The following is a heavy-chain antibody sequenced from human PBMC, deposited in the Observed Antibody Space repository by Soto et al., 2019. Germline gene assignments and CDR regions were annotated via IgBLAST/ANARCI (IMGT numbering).Heavy chain of an antibody. D-gene: IGHD4-17*01. Sequence: QVQLVQSGAEVKKPGASVKVSCKASGYTFTSYGISWVRQAPGQGLEWMGWISAYNGNTNYAQKLQGRVTMTTDTSMSTAYMELRSVRSDDTAVYYCARERGPTTVASNANWRRRWFDPWGQGTLVTVSS. J-gene: IGHJ5*02. V-gene: IGHV1-18*04. CDR1: GYTFTSYG. CDR2: ISAYNGNT. CDR3: ARERGPTTVASNANWRRRWFDP.